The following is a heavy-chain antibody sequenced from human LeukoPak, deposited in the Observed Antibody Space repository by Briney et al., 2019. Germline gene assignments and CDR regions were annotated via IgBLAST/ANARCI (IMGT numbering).Heavy chain of an antibody. CDR2: IIPIFGTA. CDR1: GGTFSSYA. D-gene: IGHD1-26*01. Sequence: ASVKVSCKASGGTFSSYAISCVRQAPGQGLEWMGGIIPIFGTANYAQKFQGRVTITADESTSTAYMELSSLRSEDTAVYYCARVSGDEWDSYYFDYWGQGTLVTVSS. J-gene: IGHJ4*02. CDR3: ARVSGDEWDSYYFDY. V-gene: IGHV1-69*13.